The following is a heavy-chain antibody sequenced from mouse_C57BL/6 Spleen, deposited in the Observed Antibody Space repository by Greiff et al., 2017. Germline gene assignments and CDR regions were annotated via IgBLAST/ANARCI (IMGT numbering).Heavy chain of an antibody. CDR2: ISSGGSYT. J-gene: IGHJ4*01. D-gene: IGHD1-1*02. Sequence: EVKLQESGGDLVKPGGSLQLSCAASGFTFSSYGMSWVRQTPDKRLEWVATISSGGSYTYYPDSVKGRFTISRDNAKNTLYLQMSSLKSGDTAMYYCERHEGWFDYWGQGTSVTVSS. CDR3: ERHEGWFDY. V-gene: IGHV5-6*01. CDR1: GFTFSSYG.